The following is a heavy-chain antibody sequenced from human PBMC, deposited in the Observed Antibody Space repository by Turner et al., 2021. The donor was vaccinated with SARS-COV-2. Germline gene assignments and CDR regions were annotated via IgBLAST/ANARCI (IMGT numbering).Heavy chain of an antibody. CDR1: GFTVSSNY. CDR2: ISSGGRT. CDR3: ARGGEYEMLHYYGMDV. D-gene: IGHD2-2*01. V-gene: IGHV3-53*02. J-gene: IGHJ6*02. Sequence: VQLVETGGGLSQPGGSLTPSFPAAGFTVSSNYMSWVRHATGKGVEWGSVISSGGRTYYADSVKGRFTISRDNSKNTLYLQMNSLRAEDTAVYYCARGGEYEMLHYYGMDVWGQGTTVTVSS.